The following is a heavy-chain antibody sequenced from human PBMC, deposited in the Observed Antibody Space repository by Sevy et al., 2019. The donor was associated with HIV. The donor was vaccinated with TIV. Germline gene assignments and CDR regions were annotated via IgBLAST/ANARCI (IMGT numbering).Heavy chain of an antibody. D-gene: IGHD1-26*01. V-gene: IGHV3-23*01. CDR1: GFTFSSFA. CDR2: LKGSGGRT. J-gene: IGHJ3*02. CDR3: AKDTDSGSYLNDAFDI. Sequence: GGSLRLSCAASGFTFSSFAMSWVRQTPGKGLEWVSGLKGSGGRTHYPDSVKGRFTISRDNSKNTLYLQMNSLRAEDTAVYYCAKDTDSGSYLNDAFDIWGQGTMVTVSS.